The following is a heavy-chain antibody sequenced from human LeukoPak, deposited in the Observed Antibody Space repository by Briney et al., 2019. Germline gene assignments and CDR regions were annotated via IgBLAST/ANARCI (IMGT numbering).Heavy chain of an antibody. Sequence: PGGSLRLSCAASGFTFSSYSMNWVRQAPGKGLEWVSSISSSSSYIYSADSVEGRFSISRDNSKNTLYLQMNSLRAEDTAVCYCAKNFYWNDGYFDYWGQGTLVTVSS. D-gene: IGHD1-1*01. V-gene: IGHV3-21*01. CDR2: ISSSSSYI. CDR1: GFTFSSYS. J-gene: IGHJ4*02. CDR3: AKNFYWNDGYFDY.